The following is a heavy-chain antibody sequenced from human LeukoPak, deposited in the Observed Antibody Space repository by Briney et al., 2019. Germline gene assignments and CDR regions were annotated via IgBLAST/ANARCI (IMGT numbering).Heavy chain of an antibody. Sequence: GGSLRLSCAASGFTFSSYAVSWVRQAPGKGLEWVSSISGSGVATYSADSVKGRFTTSRDNSKNTLYLQMSSLRAEDTAVYYCAKDWGYSSSQGYYFDYWGQGTLVTVSS. CDR2: ISGSGVAT. CDR1: GFTFSSYA. J-gene: IGHJ4*02. V-gene: IGHV3-23*01. CDR3: AKDWGYSSSQGYYFDY. D-gene: IGHD6-13*01.